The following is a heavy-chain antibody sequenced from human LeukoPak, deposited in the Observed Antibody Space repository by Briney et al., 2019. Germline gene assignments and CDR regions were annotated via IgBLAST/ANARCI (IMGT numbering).Heavy chain of an antibody. CDR1: GFTFSSYG. Sequence: GGSLRLSCAASGFTFSSYGMHWVRQAPGKGLEWVAVTSYDGSNKYYADSVKGRFTISRDNSKNTLYLQMNSLRAEDTAVYYCAKDRYYDSSGYGFDYWGQGTLVTVSS. J-gene: IGHJ4*02. D-gene: IGHD3-22*01. CDR3: AKDRYYDSSGYGFDY. V-gene: IGHV3-30*18. CDR2: TSYDGSNK.